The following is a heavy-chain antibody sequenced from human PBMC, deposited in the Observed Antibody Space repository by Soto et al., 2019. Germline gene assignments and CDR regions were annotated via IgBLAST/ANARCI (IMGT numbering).Heavy chain of an antibody. Sequence: PGESLKISCKGSGYSFTSYWMSWVRQMPGKGLEWMGRIDPSDSYTNYSPSFQGHVTISADKSISTAYLQWSSLKASDTAMYYCARGRGRAVAGSLLGYWGQGTLVTVSS. CDR1: GYSFTSYW. J-gene: IGHJ4*02. CDR2: IDPSDSYT. D-gene: IGHD6-19*01. CDR3: ARGRGRAVAGSLLGY. V-gene: IGHV5-10-1*01.